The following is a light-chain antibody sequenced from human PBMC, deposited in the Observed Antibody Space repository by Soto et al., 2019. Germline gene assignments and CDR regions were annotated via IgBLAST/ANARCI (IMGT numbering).Light chain of an antibody. CDR2: RAS. V-gene: IGKV3-15*01. J-gene: IGKJ1*01. CDR3: QQYHNLWT. CDR1: HYIYSN. Sequence: TQSPATLPVSPGERATLSCTASHYIYSNVAWFQQRPGQAPRLLIYRASTRATGTPARFTGSGSGTEFTLTITSLQSEDFALYYCQQYHNLWTFGQGTKVDIK.